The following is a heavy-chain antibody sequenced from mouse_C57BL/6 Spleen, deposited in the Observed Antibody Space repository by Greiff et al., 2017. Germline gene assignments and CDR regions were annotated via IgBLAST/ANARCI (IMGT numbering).Heavy chain of an antibody. V-gene: IGHV1-39*01. D-gene: IGHD2-2*01. CDR2: INPNYGTT. CDR3: ASGRIYYGHDEGYYAMDY. CDR1: GYSFTDYN. Sequence: EVQLQQSGPELVKPGASVKISCKASGYSFTDYNMNWVKQSNGKSLEWIGVINPNYGTTSYNQKFKGKATLTVDQSSSTAYMQLNSLTSEDSAVYYCASGRIYYGHDEGYYAMDYWGQGTSVTVSS. J-gene: IGHJ4*01.